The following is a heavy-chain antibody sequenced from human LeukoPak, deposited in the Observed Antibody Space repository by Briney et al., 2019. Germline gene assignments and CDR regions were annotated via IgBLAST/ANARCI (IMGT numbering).Heavy chain of an antibody. V-gene: IGHV4-39*02. CDR1: GGFISSSSYY. J-gene: IGHJ1*01. CDR3: ARRRYYDSTGYFD. D-gene: IGHD3-22*01. Sequence: PSETLSLTCTVSGGFISSSSYYWGWIRQPPGKGLEWMGDIYYSGRTYYNPSLRSRVSISLDTSMNHFSLTLSSVTAADTAVYYCARRRYYDSTGYFDWGRGSLVIVSS. CDR2: IYYSGRT.